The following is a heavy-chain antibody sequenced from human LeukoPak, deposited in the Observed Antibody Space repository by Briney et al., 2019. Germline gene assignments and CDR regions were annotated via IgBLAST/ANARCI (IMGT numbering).Heavy chain of an antibody. D-gene: IGHD2-2*01. J-gene: IGHJ3*02. CDR2: INSDGSTT. V-gene: IGHV3-74*01. CDR1: GFTFSTYW. Sequence: PGGSLRLSCAASGFTFSTYWMHWVRQAPGKGLVWVSLINSDGSTTSYAGSVKGRFTISRDNAKNTLYLQMNSLRAEDTAVYYCARMCSSTSCNGGAFDIWGQGTMVTVSS. CDR3: ARMCSSTSCNGGAFDI.